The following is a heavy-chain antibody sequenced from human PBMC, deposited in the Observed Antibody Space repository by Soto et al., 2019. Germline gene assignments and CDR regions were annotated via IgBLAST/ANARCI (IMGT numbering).Heavy chain of an antibody. CDR2: IYPGDSDT. V-gene: IGHV5-51*01. J-gene: IGHJ6*03. CDR1: GYSFTSYL. Sequence: GESLKISCKGSGYSFTSYLIGWVRQMPGKGLEWMGIIYPGDSDTRYSPSFQGQVTISADKSISTAYLQWSSLKASDTAMYYCARLVGGTRTWLLQYYYYMDVWGKGTTVTVSS. D-gene: IGHD5-12*01. CDR3: ARLVGGTRTWLLQYYYYMDV.